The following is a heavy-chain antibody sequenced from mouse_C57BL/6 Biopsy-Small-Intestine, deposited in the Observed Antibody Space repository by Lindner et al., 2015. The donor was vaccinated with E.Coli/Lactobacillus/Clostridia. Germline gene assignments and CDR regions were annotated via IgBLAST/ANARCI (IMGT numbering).Heavy chain of an antibody. CDR2: LNPDNGAT. J-gene: IGHJ1*03. CDR3: ARAGGSSYDWYFDV. CDR1: GYTFTDYY. V-gene: IGHV1-19*01. D-gene: IGHD1-1*01. Sequence: VQLQESGPVLVKPGASVKMSCKASGYTFTDYYMNWVKQSHGKSLEWIGVLNPDNGATSDNQKFKGMATLTVDKSSSTAYMELNSLTSEDSAVYYCARAGGSSYDWYFDVWGTGTTVTVSS.